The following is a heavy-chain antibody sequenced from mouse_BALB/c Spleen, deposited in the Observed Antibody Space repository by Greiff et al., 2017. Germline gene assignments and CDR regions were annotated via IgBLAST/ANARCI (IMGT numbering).Heavy chain of an antibody. Sequence: EVKLVESGTVLARPGASVKMSCKASGYTFTSYWMHWVKQRPGQGLEWIGAIYPGNSDTSYNQKFKGKAKLTAVTSTSTAYMELSSLTNEDSAVYYCTRLGYYGEGAMDYWGQGTSVTVSS. V-gene: IGHV1-5*01. CDR2: IYPGNSDT. CDR3: TRLGYYGEGAMDY. J-gene: IGHJ4*01. D-gene: IGHD2-13*01. CDR1: GYTFTSYW.